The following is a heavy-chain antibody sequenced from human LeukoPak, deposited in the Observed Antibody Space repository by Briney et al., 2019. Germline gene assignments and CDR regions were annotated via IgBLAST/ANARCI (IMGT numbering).Heavy chain of an antibody. Sequence: QPGGSLRLSCAASGFTFSSYAMSWVRQAPGKGLEWVSTINNNGGNTYYADSVKGRFTISRDNSKNTLYLQMSSLTAEDTAVCYCAKIPVRSTAVDDCWGQGTLVTVSS. D-gene: IGHD3-10*01. CDR2: INNNGGNT. CDR3: AKIPVRSTAVDDC. CDR1: GFTFSSYA. V-gene: IGHV3-23*01. J-gene: IGHJ4*02.